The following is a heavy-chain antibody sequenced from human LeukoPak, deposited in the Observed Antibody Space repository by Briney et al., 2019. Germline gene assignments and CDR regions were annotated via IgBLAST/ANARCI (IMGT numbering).Heavy chain of an antibody. D-gene: IGHD3-10*01. CDR3: TTPVRGVVISNY. CDR2: IKSYTDGGTT. CDR1: GFTFSSYS. J-gene: IGHJ4*02. Sequence: GGSLRLSCAASGFTFSSYSMNWVRQAPGKGLEWVGRIKSYTDGGTTDYAAPVKGRFTISRDDSKDTLYLQMNSLQTEDTAVYYCTTPVRGVVISNYWGQGALVTVSS. V-gene: IGHV3-15*01.